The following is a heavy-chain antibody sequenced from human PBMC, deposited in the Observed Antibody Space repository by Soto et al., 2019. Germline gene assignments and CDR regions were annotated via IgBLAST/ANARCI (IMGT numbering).Heavy chain of an antibody. CDR1: GGSISSGDYY. Sequence: SETLSLTCTVSGGSISSGDYYWSWIRQPPGKGLEWIGYIYYGGSTYYNPSLKSRVTISVDTSKNQFSLKLSSVTAADTAVYYCARELDDAFDIWGQGTMVTVSS. J-gene: IGHJ3*02. CDR3: ARELDDAFDI. CDR2: IYYGGST. V-gene: IGHV4-30-4*01.